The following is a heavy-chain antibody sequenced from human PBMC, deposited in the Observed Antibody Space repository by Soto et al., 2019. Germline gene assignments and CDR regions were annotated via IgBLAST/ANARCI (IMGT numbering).Heavy chain of an antibody. CDR3: ARGSISVVTGPRPLDS. CDR2: LYHSGAT. J-gene: IGHJ4*02. D-gene: IGHD3-9*01. CDR1: GGAISDTPW. Sequence: QVQLQESGPGLVKSSGTMSVTCAVSGGAISDTPWWSWVRRPPGTGLVGIGDLYHSGATNYRSSLKIRLNVSVGNSKNQFSLELRSVPAADSAVYYCARGSISVVTGPRPLDSWGQGTLVTVSS. V-gene: IGHV4-4*02.